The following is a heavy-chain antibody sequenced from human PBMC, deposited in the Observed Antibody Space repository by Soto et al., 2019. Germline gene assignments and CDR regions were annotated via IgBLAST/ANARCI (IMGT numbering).Heavy chain of an antibody. CDR1: GGSISSGGYY. D-gene: IGHD3-22*01. Sequence: TLSLTCTVSGGSISSGGYYWSWIRQHPGKGLEWIGYIYYSGSTYYNPSLKSRVTISVDTSKNQFSLKLSSVTAADTAVYYCARMNDSSGQPQYYYYYGMDVWGQGTTVTVSS. J-gene: IGHJ6*02. CDR3: ARMNDSSGQPQYYYYYGMDV. CDR2: IYYSGST. V-gene: IGHV4-31*03.